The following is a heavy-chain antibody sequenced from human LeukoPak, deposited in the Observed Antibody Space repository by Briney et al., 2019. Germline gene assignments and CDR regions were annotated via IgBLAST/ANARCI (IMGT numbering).Heavy chain of an antibody. CDR3: ARAEIQLWSYYYMDV. Sequence: ASVKVSCKASGYTFTGYYMHWVRQAPGQGLEWMGWINPNSGGTNYAQKFQGRVTMTRDTSISTAYMELSRLRSEDTAVYYCARAEIQLWSYYYMDVWGKGTTVTISS. CDR1: GYTFTGYY. CDR2: INPNSGGT. D-gene: IGHD5-18*01. V-gene: IGHV1-2*02. J-gene: IGHJ6*03.